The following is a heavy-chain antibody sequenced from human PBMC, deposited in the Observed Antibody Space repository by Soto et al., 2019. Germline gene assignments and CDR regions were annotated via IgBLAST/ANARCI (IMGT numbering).Heavy chain of an antibody. CDR3: ARERPDGARLDP. Sequence: PSETLSLTCTVSGDTINTPHYYWTWIRQPPGKGLEWIGYIYHSGSTYYNPSLKSRVTISVDTSKNQFSLKLSSVTAADTAVYYCARERPDGARLDPWGQGTLVTVSS. J-gene: IGHJ5*02. CDR1: GDTINTPHYY. D-gene: IGHD6-6*01. V-gene: IGHV4-30-4*01. CDR2: IYHSGST.